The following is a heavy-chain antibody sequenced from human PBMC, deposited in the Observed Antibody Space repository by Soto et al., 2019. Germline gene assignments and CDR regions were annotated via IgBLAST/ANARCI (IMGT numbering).Heavy chain of an antibody. CDR1: GGSVSSGSYY. V-gene: IGHV4-61*01. J-gene: IGHJ6*02. CDR3: ARAAGATVYGMDV. CDR2: IYYSGST. Sequence: PSETLSLTXTVSGGSVSSGSYYWSWIRQPPGKGLEWIGYIYYSGSTNYNPSLKSRVTISVDTSKNQFSLKLSSVTAADTAVYYCARAAGATVYGMDVWGQGTTVTVSS. D-gene: IGHD1-26*01.